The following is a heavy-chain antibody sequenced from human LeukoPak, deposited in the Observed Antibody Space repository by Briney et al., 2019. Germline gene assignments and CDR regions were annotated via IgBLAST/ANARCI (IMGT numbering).Heavy chain of an antibody. Sequence: SETRSPTCTVSGASLTTYYWGWIRQPPGKVLEWIGYIYYSASTNYTPSPKSRVTISVDTSQNQFSLTLSSVTAADTAVYYCARLYCSSTSCLYNWFDPWGQGTLVTASP. CDR1: GASLTTYY. CDR3: ARLYCSSTSCLYNWFDP. V-gene: IGHV4-59*01. CDR2: IYYSAST. J-gene: IGHJ5*02. D-gene: IGHD2-2*01.